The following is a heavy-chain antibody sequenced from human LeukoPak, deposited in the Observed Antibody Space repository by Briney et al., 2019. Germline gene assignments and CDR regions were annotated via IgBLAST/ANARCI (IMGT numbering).Heavy chain of an antibody. Sequence: GGSLRLSCAASGFTLSRYAMNWVRQAPGKGLEWVSYINTDSSDIHYADSVKGRFTISRDNARNTLYLQLSSLRAEDPAVYYCARDTFQPGLIDSWGQGTLVTVSS. CDR2: INTDSSDI. V-gene: IGHV3-21*05. CDR1: GFTLSRYA. CDR3: ARDTFQPGLIDS. D-gene: IGHD2-2*01. J-gene: IGHJ4*02.